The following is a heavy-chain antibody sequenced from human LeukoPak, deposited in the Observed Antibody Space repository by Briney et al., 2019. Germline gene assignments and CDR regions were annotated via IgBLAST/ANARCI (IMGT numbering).Heavy chain of an antibody. J-gene: IGHJ4*02. CDR1: GFTFSSYA. D-gene: IGHD2-15*01. Sequence: GGSLRLSCAASGFTFSSYAMSWVRQAPGKGLEGCSAISGGGGSTYYADSGKGRFTMSRDNSKNPLYLQMNSLKAEDTAVYYCAKGLCARGGSCYSHYFDYWGQGTLVTVSS. CDR3: AKGLCARGGSCYSHYFDY. V-gene: IGHV3-23*01. CDR2: ISGGGGST.